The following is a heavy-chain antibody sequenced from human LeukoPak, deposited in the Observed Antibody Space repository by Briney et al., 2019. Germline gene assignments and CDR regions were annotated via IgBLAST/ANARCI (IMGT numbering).Heavy chain of an antibody. D-gene: IGHD1-26*01. CDR2: IYSGGST. CDR1: GFTVSSNY. Sequence: TGGSLRLSCAASGFTVSSNYMSWVRQAPGKGLEWVSVIYSGGSTYYADSVKGRFTISRDNSKNTLYLQMNSLRAEDTAVYYCARDGISPGIGAFDIWGQGTMVTVSS. V-gene: IGHV3-53*05. CDR3: ARDGISPGIGAFDI. J-gene: IGHJ3*02.